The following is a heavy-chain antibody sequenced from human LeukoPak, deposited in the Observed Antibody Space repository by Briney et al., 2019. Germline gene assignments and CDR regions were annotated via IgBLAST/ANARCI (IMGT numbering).Heavy chain of an antibody. CDR1: GGSISGSTYH. D-gene: IGHD5-18*01. J-gene: IGHJ4*02. CDR2: INYSGAT. V-gene: IGHV4-39*01. Sequence: PSETLSLTCTVSGGSISGSTYHWGWIRQPPGKGLEWIGSINYSGATYYNPSLESRVTISVDTSQNQFSLKVSPVTAADTAVYYCAPTYSNTRGGYEYWGQGTLVTVSS. CDR3: APTYSNTRGGYEY.